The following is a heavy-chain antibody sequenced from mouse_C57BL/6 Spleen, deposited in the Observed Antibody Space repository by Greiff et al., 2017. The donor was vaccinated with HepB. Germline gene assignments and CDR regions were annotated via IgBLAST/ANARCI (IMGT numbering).Heavy chain of an antibody. CDR1: GFTFSSYT. CDR2: ISGGGGNT. CDR3: ARQNYGSSFVYFDY. J-gene: IGHJ2*01. D-gene: IGHD1-1*01. Sequence: DVKLVESGGGLVKPGGSLKLSCAASGFTFSSYTMSWVRQTPEKRLEWVATISGGGGNTYYPDSVKGRFTISRDNAKNTLDLQMSSLRSEDTALYYCARQNYGSSFVYFDYWGQGTTLTVSA. V-gene: IGHV5-9*01.